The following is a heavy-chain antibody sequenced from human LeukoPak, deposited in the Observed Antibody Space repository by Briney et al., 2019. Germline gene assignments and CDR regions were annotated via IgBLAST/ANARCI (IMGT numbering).Heavy chain of an antibody. CDR3: ARVHSSGARFDY. Sequence: SETLSLTCAVYGGSFSGYYWSWIRQPPGKGLEWIGEINHSGSTNYNPSLKSRVTISVDTSKNQFSLKLSSVTAADTAVYYCARVHSSGARFDYWGQGTLVTVSS. J-gene: IGHJ4*02. V-gene: IGHV4-34*01. CDR2: INHSGST. CDR1: GGSFSGYY. D-gene: IGHD6-19*01.